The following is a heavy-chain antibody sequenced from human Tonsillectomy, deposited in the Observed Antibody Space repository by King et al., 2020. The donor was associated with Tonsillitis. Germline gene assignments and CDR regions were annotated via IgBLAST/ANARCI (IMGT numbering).Heavy chain of an antibody. CDR2: IDPSDSYT. V-gene: IGHV5-10-1*03. CDR1: GYSFNNYW. CDR3: ARLIRDGRAVTAPEFDP. D-gene: IGHD6-19*01. J-gene: IGHJ5*02. Sequence: VQLVESGAEVKKPGESLRISCKGSGYSFNNYWISWVRQMPGKGLEWMGRIDPSDSYTNYSPSFQGHVIISADNSISTAYLQWSSLKASDTAMYYCARLIRDGRAVTAPEFDPWGQGTLVTVSS.